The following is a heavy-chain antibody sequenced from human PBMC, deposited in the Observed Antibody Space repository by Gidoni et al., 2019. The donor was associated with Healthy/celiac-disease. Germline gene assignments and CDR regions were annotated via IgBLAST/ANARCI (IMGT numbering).Heavy chain of an antibody. CDR2: ISSSGSTI. J-gene: IGHJ4*02. D-gene: IGHD4-17*01. CDR1: GFTFSSYE. V-gene: IGHV3-48*03. Sequence: EVQLVESGGGLVQPGGSLRLSCAASGFTFSSYEMNWVRQAPGKGLEWVSYISSSGSTIYYADSVKGRFTISRDNAKNSLYLQMNSLRAEDTAVYYCARVSYGDYFGYWGQGTLVTVSS. CDR3: ARVSYGDYFGY.